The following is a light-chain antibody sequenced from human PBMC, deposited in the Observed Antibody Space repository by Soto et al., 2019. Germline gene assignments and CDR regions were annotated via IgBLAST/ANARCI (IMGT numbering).Light chain of an antibody. CDR3: RSYTTSTTWV. Sequence: QSALTQPASVSGSPGQSIAISCTGTSSDVGGYNYVSWYQQHPGKAPKLIIYDVSNRPSGVSNRFSGSKSGNTASLTISVLQAEDEADYYCRSYTTSTTWVFGGGTKLTVL. CDR1: SSDVGGYNY. CDR2: DVS. J-gene: IGLJ3*02. V-gene: IGLV2-14*03.